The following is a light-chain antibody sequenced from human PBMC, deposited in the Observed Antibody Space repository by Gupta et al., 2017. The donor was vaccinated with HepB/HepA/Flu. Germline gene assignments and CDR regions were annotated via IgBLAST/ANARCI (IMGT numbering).Light chain of an antibody. Sequence: DIQRTQSPSTLSASVGDRVTITCRASQSISDWLAWYQQKPGKAPKLLIYKASSLESGVPSRFIGSGSGTEFILTISSLQPDDFATYYCQQYNTYSTFGQGTKVEVK. J-gene: IGKJ1*01. CDR3: QQYNTYST. CDR1: QSISDW. CDR2: KAS. V-gene: IGKV1-5*03.